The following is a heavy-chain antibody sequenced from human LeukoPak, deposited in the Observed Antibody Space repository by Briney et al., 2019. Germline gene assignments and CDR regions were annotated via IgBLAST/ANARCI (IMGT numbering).Heavy chain of an antibody. J-gene: IGHJ4*02. CDR2: IYYSGST. Sequence: SETLSLTCTVSGGXISSSSYYWGWIRQPPGKGLEWIGSIYYSGSTFYNPSLKSRVTISVDTSKNQFSLKLSSVTAADTAVYYCARAPVTGPHVDYWGQGSLVTVSS. CDR3: ARAPVTGPHVDY. D-gene: IGHD6-19*01. CDR1: GGXISSSSYY. V-gene: IGHV4-39*01.